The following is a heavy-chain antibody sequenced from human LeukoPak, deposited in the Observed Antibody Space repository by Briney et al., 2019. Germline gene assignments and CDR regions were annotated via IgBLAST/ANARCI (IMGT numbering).Heavy chain of an antibody. Sequence: SGTLSLTCAVSGDSISSTNWWSWIRQPPGKGLEWIGEINHSGSTYYNPSLKSRVTISVDTSKKQFSLKVTSVTAADTTVYYCATLGEYYDTSGYYYNWGQGTLVTVSS. V-gene: IGHV4-4*02. D-gene: IGHD3-22*01. CDR1: GDSISSTNW. J-gene: IGHJ4*02. CDR2: INHSGST. CDR3: ATLGEYYDTSGYYYN.